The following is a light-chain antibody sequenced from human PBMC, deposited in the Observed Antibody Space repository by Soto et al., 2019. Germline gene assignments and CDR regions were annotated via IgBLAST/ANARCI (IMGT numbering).Light chain of an antibody. CDR1: SSDVGGYNY. V-gene: IGLV2-11*01. Sequence: QSALTQPPSASGSPGQSVTISCTGTSSDVGGYNYVSWYQQHPGKAPKVIIFDVSKRPSGVPDRFSGSKSGNTASLTISGLQAADEADYYCCSYAGSYTVVFGGGTKVTVL. CDR2: DVS. CDR3: CSYAGSYTVV. J-gene: IGLJ2*01.